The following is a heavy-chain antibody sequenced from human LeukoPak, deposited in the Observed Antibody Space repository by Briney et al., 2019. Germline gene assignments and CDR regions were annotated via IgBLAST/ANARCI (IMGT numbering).Heavy chain of an antibody. CDR3: ARDQGDIVVVPAAIDY. D-gene: IGHD2-2*01. CDR1: GFTFSSYW. V-gene: IGHV3-7*01. Sequence: GGSLRLSCAASGFTFSSYWMSWVRQAPGKGLEWVANIKQDGSEKYYVDSVKGRFTISRDNAKNPLYLQMNSLRAEDTAVYYCARDQGDIVVVPAAIDYWGQGTLVTVSS. CDR2: IKQDGSEK. J-gene: IGHJ4*02.